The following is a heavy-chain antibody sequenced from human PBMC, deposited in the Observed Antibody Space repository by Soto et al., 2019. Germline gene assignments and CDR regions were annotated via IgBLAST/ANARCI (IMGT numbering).Heavy chain of an antibody. J-gene: IGHJ5*02. CDR2: INPNSGGT. Sequence: ASMKVSCQASGYTFTGHYMHWVRQAPGQRLEWMGWINPNSGGTNYAQKFQGWVTMTRDTSISTAYMELSRLRSDDTAVYYCARGPGIAAAGTLSSWFDPWGQGTLVTVSS. CDR3: ARGPGIAAAGTLSSWFDP. CDR1: GYTFTGHY. V-gene: IGHV1-2*04. D-gene: IGHD6-13*01.